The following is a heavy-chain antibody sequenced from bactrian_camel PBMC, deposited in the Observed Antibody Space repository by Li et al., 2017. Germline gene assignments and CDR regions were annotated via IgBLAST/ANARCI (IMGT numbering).Heavy chain of an antibody. Sequence: QLVESGGGSVEAGGSLRLSCLASGLSQSSNCMGWFRQAPGKEREGVAAIYLGSGPSTYSPSVKGRFTISVDNAKRTSYLQMDSLKPEDTAMYFCAVDWSLCGLSTPFGGHWGQGTQVTVS. J-gene: IGHJ4*01. CDR2: IYLGSGPS. D-gene: IGHD1*01. CDR1: GLSQSSNC. CDR3: AVDWSLCGLSTPFGGH. V-gene: IGHV3S40*01.